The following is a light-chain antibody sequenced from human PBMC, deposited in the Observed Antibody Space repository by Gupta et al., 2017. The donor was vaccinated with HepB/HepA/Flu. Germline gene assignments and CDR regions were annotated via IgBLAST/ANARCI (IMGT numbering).Light chain of an antibody. V-gene: IGLV2-14*01. J-gene: IGLJ2*01. CDR1: SSDVGGSNY. Sequence: QSALTQPASVSGSPGQSITISFAATSSDVGGSNYVSWYQQNPGKAPKLMIYDVSNRPSGGSNRFSGSKSGNTASMTISGLQAGDEADYYCSSYTSSSTRVVFGGGTKLTVL. CDR2: DVS. CDR3: SSYTSSSTRVV.